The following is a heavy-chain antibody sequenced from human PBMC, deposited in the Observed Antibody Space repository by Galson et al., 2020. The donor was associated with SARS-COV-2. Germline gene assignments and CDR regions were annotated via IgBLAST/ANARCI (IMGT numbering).Heavy chain of an antibody. CDR1: GGSFSGYY. CDR2: INHSGSP. D-gene: IGHD3-22*01. Sequence: ETSETLSLTCAVYGGSFSGYYWSWIRQPPGKGLEWIGEINHSGSPNYNPSLKSRVTISVDTSKNQFSLKLSSVTAADTAVYYCARGDTYYYDSSGYSVFDYWGQGTLVTVSS. CDR3: ARGDTYYYDSSGYSVFDY. V-gene: IGHV4-34*01. J-gene: IGHJ4*02.